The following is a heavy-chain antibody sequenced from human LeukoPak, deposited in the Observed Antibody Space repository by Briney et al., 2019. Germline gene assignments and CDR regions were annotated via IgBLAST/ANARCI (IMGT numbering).Heavy chain of an antibody. CDR2: INPNSGGT. Sequence: ASVKVSCKASGYTFTGYYMHWVRQAPGQGLEWMGWINPNSGGTNYAQKFQGRVTMTRDTSISTAYMELSRLRPDDTAVYYCARPFPSLRLEIAAAGTDFDYWGQGTLVAVSS. D-gene: IGHD6-13*01. J-gene: IGHJ4*02. CDR1: GYTFTGYY. V-gene: IGHV1-2*02. CDR3: ARPFPSLRLEIAAAGTDFDY.